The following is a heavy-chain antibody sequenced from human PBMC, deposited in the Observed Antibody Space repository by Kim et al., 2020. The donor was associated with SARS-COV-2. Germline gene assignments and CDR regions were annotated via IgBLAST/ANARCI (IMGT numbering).Heavy chain of an antibody. CDR3: ARDGGSSWYFQH. CDR2: T. Sequence: TKNSPKFQGRVTITRDTSASTAYMELSSLRSEDTAVYYCARDGGSSWYFQHWGQGTLVTVSS. D-gene: IGHD6-13*01. V-gene: IGHV1-3*01. J-gene: IGHJ1*01.